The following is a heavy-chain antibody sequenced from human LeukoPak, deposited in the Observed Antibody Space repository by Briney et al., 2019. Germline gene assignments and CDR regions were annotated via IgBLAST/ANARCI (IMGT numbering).Heavy chain of an antibody. CDR2: IKGVESAR. D-gene: IGHD4-17*01. J-gene: IGHJ4*02. Sequence: RGSLRLSCAPSGFTFSTSRMAWVRQAPGKGLEWVAHIKGVESARHHADSVKGPFTISGDTTQNSVYLQMSSLRGEDTAVYYCARDGACSLDYWGQGTLVTVSS. CDR3: ARDGACSLDY. CDR1: GFTFSTSR. V-gene: IGHV3-7*01.